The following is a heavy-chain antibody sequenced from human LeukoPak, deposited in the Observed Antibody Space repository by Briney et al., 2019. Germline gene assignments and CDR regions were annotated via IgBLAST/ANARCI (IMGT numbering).Heavy chain of an antibody. V-gene: IGHV4-59*01. Sequence: SETLSLTCTVSGGSISSYYWSWIRQPPGKGLEWIGYIYYSGSTNYNPSLKSRVTISVDTSKNQFSLKLSSVTAADTAVYYCARSALDDYVWGSYRSPRHFDYWGQGTLVTVSS. CDR2: IYYSGST. D-gene: IGHD3-16*02. CDR3: ARSALDDYVWGSYRSPRHFDY. CDR1: GGSISSYY. J-gene: IGHJ4*02.